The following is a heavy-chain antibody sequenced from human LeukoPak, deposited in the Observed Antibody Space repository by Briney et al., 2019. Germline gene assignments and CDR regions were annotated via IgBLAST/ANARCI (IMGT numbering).Heavy chain of an antibody. CDR2: INPSGGST. CDR3: AREGVNDYGDLRQYNWFDP. D-gene: IGHD4-17*01. Sequence: ASVKDSCKASGYTFTSYYRLWVRQPPGQGLEWMGIINPSGGSTSYAQKFQGRVTMTRDMSTSTVYMELSSLRSEDTAVYYCAREGVNDYGDLRQYNWFDPWGQGTLVTVSS. CDR1: GYTFTSYY. V-gene: IGHV1-46*01. J-gene: IGHJ5*02.